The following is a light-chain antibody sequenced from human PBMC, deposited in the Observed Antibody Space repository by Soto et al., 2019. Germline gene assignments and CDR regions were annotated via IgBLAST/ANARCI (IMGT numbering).Light chain of an antibody. J-gene: IGKJ4*01. CDR2: GAS. CDR3: QQYNNWPPGIT. CDR1: QSVRSN. V-gene: IGKV3-15*01. Sequence: EIVMTPSLATLSVSPVERATLSCRASQSVRSNLAWYQQKPGQAPRLLIYGASTRATGIPARFSGSGSGTEFTLTIGSLQSEDFAVYYCQQYNNWPPGITFGGGTKGDI.